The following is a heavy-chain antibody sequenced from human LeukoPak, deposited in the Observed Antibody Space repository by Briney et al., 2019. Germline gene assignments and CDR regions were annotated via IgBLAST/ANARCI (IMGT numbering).Heavy chain of an antibody. D-gene: IGHD5-24*01. J-gene: IGHJ4*02. CDR3: ARDGSRDGYNADY. V-gene: IGHV1-2*06. CDR1: GYTFTGYY. CDR2: INPNSGGT. Sequence: ASVKVSCKASGYTFTGYYMHWVRQAPGQGLDWMGRINPNSGGTNYAQKFQGRVTMTRDTSISTAYMELSRLRSDDTAVYYCARDGSRDGYNADYWGQGTLVTVSS.